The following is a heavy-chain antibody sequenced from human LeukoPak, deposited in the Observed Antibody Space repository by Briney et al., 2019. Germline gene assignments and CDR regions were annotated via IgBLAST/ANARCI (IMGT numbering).Heavy chain of an antibody. Sequence: PSETLSLTCTVSGGSISSYYWSWIRQPPGKALEWIGSVYYSGTTSYNPSLKSRVTISVDMSKNHFSLRLSSVTAEDTAVYYCARDAGGEDFWSGYYTGYFDYWGQGTLVTVSS. CDR2: VYYSGTT. D-gene: IGHD3-3*01. CDR3: ARDAGGEDFWSGYYTGYFDY. V-gene: IGHV4-59*12. J-gene: IGHJ4*02. CDR1: GGSISSYY.